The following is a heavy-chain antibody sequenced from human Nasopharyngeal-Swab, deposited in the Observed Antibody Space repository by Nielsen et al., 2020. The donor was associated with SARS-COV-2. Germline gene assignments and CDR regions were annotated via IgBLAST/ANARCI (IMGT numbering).Heavy chain of an antibody. Sequence: SVKVSCKASGCTFSNYAISWLRQAPGQGLEWMGGIIPVFGTANYAQKFQGRVTITADESTSTAYMQLNSLRSDDTAVYFCARGRDWNPPFFDHWGQGTLVTVSS. CDR2: IIPVFGTA. CDR1: GCTFSNYA. CDR3: ARGRDWNPPFFDH. V-gene: IGHV1-69*13. J-gene: IGHJ5*02. D-gene: IGHD1-1*01.